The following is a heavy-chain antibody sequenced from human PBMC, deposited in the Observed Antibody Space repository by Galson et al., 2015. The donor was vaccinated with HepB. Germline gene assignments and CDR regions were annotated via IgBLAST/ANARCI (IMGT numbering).Heavy chain of an antibody. CDR2: ISPYNRET. CDR1: GYTFSSYS. CDR3: ARGAVVEVVGGTQNNWFAP. V-gene: IGHV1-18*01. Sequence: SVKVSCKASGYTFSSYSITWVRQAPGQGLEWMAWISPYNRETHFARKFQGRVTLTTDTFTRIAYMDLRSLRSDDTAVYYCARGAVVEVVGGTQNNWFAPWGQGTLISVSS. D-gene: IGHD2-15*01. J-gene: IGHJ5*02.